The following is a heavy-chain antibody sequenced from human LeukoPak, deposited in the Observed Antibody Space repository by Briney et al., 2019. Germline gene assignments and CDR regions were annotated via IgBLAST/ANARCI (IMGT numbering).Heavy chain of an antibody. CDR1: GFTFSSYW. D-gene: IGHD3-22*01. CDR2: IKQDGSEK. J-gene: IGHJ4*02. V-gene: IGHV3-7*03. CDR3: AKGYYDSSGYYYFDY. Sequence: GGSLRLSCAASGFTFSSYWMSWVRQAPGKGLEWVANIKQDGSEKYYVDSVKGRFTISRDNAKNSLYLQMNSLRAEDTAVYYCAKGYYDSSGYYYFDYWGQGTLVTVSS.